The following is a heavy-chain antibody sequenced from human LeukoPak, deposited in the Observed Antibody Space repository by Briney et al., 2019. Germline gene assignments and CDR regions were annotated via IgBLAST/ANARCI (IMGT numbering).Heavy chain of an antibody. CDR3: AAFSSGWAFDY. J-gene: IGHJ4*02. CDR2: IKQDGSEK. CDR1: GFTFSSYW. D-gene: IGHD6-19*01. Sequence: PGGSLRLSCAASGFTFSSYWMSWVRQAPGKGLEWVANIKQDGSEKYYVDSVKGRFTISRDNAKNSLFLQMNSLRAEDTAVYFCAAFSSGWAFDYWGQGTLVTVSS. V-gene: IGHV3-7*01.